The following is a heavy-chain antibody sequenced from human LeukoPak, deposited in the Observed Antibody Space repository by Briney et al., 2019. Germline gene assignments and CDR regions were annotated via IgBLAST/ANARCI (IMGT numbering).Heavy chain of an antibody. J-gene: IGHJ5*02. V-gene: IGHV1-8*01. Sequence: ASVKVSCKASGYTFTSYDINWVRQATGQGLEGMGWMNPNSGNTGYAQKFQGRVTMTRNTSISTAYMELSSLRSEDTAVYYCARDGRHRYYYDSSGFYGSWFDPWGQGTLVTVSS. D-gene: IGHD3-22*01. CDR1: GYTFTSYD. CDR2: MNPNSGNT. CDR3: ARDGRHRYYYDSSGFYGSWFDP.